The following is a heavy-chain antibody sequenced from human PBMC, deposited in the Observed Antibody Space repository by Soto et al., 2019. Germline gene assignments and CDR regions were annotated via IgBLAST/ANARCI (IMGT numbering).Heavy chain of an antibody. V-gene: IGHV1-3*01. Sequence: ASVKVSCKANGYTFRNYAMHWVRQAPGQGLEWMGWINGGNGNTKYSQKFQGRVTITRDTSASTAYMELSSLRSEDTAVCYCARDGPIYDILSARYFYGMDVWGQGTTVTV. CDR2: INGGNGNT. CDR3: ARDGPIYDILSARYFYGMDV. J-gene: IGHJ6*02. CDR1: GYTFRNYA. D-gene: IGHD3-9*01.